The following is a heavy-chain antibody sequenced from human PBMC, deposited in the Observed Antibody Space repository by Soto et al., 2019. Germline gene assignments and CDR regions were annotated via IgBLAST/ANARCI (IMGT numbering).Heavy chain of an antibody. Sequence: EVQLLESGGGLVQPGGSLRLSCAASGFTFSSYAMSWVRQAPGKGLEWVSAISGSGGSTYYADSVKGRFTISRDNSKNTLYLQMNSLRAEDTAVYYCAKVYDASQPYYYYGMDVWGQGTTVTVSS. CDR3: AKVYDASQPYYYYGMDV. CDR2: ISGSGGST. J-gene: IGHJ6*02. CDR1: GFTFSSYA. V-gene: IGHV3-23*01. D-gene: IGHD3-3*01.